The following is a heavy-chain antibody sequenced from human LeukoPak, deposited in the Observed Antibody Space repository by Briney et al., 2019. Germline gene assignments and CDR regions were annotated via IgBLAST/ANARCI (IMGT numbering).Heavy chain of an antibody. V-gene: IGHV3-30*02. Sequence: GGSLRLSCAASGFTFSSYGMHWVRQAPGKGLEWVAFIRYDGSNKYYADSVKGRFTISRDNSKNTLYLQMNSLRAEDTAVYYCARDIAAAPYYYYMDVWGKGTTVTVSS. CDR2: IRYDGSNK. CDR3: ARDIAAAPYYYYMDV. J-gene: IGHJ6*03. CDR1: GFTFSSYG. D-gene: IGHD6-13*01.